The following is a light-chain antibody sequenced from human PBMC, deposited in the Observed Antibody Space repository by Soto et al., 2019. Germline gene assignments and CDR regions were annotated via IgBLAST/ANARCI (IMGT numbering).Light chain of an antibody. V-gene: IGKV1-33*01. CDR3: QQYDNVFT. CDR2: DAS. CDR1: HDITMY. Sequence: DIQMTQSPSSLSASVGDRVTIACQASHDITMYLNWYQQKPGKAPKLLIYDASNWQTGVPSRFSGSGYGTDFTFTISSLQPEDIATYYCQQYDNVFTFGQGTRLEIK. J-gene: IGKJ5*01.